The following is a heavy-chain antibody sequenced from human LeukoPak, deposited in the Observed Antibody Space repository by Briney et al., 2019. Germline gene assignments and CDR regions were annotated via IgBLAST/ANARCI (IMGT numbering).Heavy chain of an antibody. CDR2: ISYDGSNK. CDR3: ARAGITGTLGY. D-gene: IGHD1-7*01. CDR1: GFTFSSYA. V-gene: IGHV3-30-3*01. Sequence: HPGGSLRLSCAASGFTFSSYAMHWVRQAPGKGLEWVAVISYDGSNKYYADSVKGRFTISRDNSKNTLYLQMNSLRAEDTAVYYCARAGITGTLGYWGQGTLVTVSS. J-gene: IGHJ4*02.